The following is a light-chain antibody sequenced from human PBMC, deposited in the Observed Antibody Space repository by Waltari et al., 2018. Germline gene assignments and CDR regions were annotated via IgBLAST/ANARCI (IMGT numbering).Light chain of an antibody. CDR1: QYVNIH. J-gene: IGKJ1*01. CDR3: QQYNDWPRT. V-gene: IGKV3-15*01. Sequence: EVVMTQSPATLSVSPGESATLSCRASQYVNIHLDWYQQKPGQAPRLLIYAVSTRATGVPARFSGSGSGTDFTLTISSLQSEDFAVYYCQQYNDWPRTFGLGTKVEIK. CDR2: AVS.